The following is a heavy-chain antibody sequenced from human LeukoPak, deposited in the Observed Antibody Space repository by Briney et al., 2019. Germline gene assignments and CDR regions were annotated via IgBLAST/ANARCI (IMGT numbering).Heavy chain of an antibody. CDR3: AREGIAAAGRVPGWFDP. Sequence: ASVKVSCKASGYTFTGYYMHWVRQAPGQGLEWMGWISAYNGNTNYAQKVQGRVTMTTDTSTSTAYMELRSLRSDDTAVYYCAREGIAAAGRVPGWFDPWGQGTLVTVSS. V-gene: IGHV1-18*04. D-gene: IGHD6-13*01. CDR2: ISAYNGNT. CDR1: GYTFTGYY. J-gene: IGHJ5*02.